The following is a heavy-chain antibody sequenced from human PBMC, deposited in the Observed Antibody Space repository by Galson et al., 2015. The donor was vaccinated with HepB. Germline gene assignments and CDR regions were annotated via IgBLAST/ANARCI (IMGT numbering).Heavy chain of an antibody. V-gene: IGHV3-21*01. CDR2: ISSSSSYI. CDR3: ARVSRLAGYYYDSSGYYSY. Sequence: SLSLSCAASGFTFSSYSMNWVRQAPGKGLEWVSSISSSSSYIYYADSVKGRFTISRDNAKNSLYLQMNSLRAEDTAVYYCARVSRLAGYYYDSSGYYSYWGQGTLVTVSS. CDR1: GFTFSSYS. D-gene: IGHD3-22*01. J-gene: IGHJ4*02.